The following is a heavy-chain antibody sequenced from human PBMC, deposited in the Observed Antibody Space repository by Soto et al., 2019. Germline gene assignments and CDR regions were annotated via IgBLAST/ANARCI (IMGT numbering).Heavy chain of an antibody. CDR2: LSGSGRST. J-gene: IGHJ3*01. CDR3: GKRPLPEGLQGTLGAFDF. Sequence: EVQVLESGGGLVQPGGSLRLSCAASGFTFSTYGMSWVRQAPGKGLEWVSDLSGSGRSTYYTDSVKGRFTISRDNSKNTLYLQMHRLRAEDTAVYYCGKRPLPEGLQGTLGAFDFWGQGTMVTVSS. CDR1: GFTFSTYG. V-gene: IGHV3-23*01.